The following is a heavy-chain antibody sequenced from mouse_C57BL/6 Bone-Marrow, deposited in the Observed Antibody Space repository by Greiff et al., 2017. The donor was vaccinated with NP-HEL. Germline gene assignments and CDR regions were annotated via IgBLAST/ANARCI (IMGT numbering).Heavy chain of an antibody. V-gene: IGHV1-81*01. Sequence: VKLMESGAELARPGASVKLSCKASGYTFTSYGISWVKQRTGQGLEWIGEIYPRSGNTYYNEKFKGKATLTADKSSSTAYMELRSLTSEDSAVYCCARSLLYYGNYRGYFDVWGTGTTVTVSS. CDR1: GYTFTSYG. CDR2: IYPRSGNT. D-gene: IGHD2-1*01. J-gene: IGHJ1*03. CDR3: ARSLLYYGNYRGYFDV.